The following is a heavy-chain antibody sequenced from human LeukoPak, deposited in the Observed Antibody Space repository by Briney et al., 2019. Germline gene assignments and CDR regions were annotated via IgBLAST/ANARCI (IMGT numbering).Heavy chain of an antibody. Sequence: GGSLTLSCTASGFSTHYWLHCVRQSPGKGLEGVANIDRDGRVQHYEDSVEGRFTISIDRAKNSLPLQLHSLRAEDTAVYYCAGGSDKVLSGEYYYYMDVWGTGTTVTVSS. CDR2: IDRDGRVQ. D-gene: IGHD2/OR15-2a*01. J-gene: IGHJ6*03. V-gene: IGHV3-7*01. CDR1: GFSTHYW. CDR3: AGGSDKVLSGEYYYYMDV.